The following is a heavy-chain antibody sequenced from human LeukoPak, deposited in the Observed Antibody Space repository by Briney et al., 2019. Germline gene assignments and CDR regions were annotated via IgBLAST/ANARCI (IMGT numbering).Heavy chain of an antibody. CDR2: INPNTGGT. CDR1: GYSFTPYY. D-gene: IGHD2-15*01. J-gene: IGHJ6*02. CDR3: ARDSVAMDV. V-gene: IGHV1-2*02. Sequence: ASVKVSSKPSGYSFTPYYMHWVRQAPGQGLEWMAWINPNTGGTNFAQRFQGRVTMTRDTSISTAYMELSRLRPDDTAVYYCARDSVAMDVWGQGTTVTVSS.